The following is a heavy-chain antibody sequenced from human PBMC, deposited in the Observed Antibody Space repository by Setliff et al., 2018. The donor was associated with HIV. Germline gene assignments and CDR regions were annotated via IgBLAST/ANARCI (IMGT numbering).Heavy chain of an antibody. V-gene: IGHV3-66*02. J-gene: IGHJ4*02. CDR3: AKPRLYNSALEN. CDR2: IYSDGST. CDR1: GFTVSSSY. D-gene: IGHD1-1*01. Sequence: GGSLRLSCEASGFTVSSSYMSWVRQAPGEGLEWVSTIYSDGSTYHADSVKGRFTLSRDNSKNTLYLQMNSLTPEDTAVYYCAKPRLYNSALENWGQGTLVTVSS.